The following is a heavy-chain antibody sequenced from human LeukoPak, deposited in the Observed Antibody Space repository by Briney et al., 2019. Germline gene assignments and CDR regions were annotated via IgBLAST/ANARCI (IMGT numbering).Heavy chain of an antibody. CDR1: GRSFSGYY. CDR3: ARYYYDNSGYGDYFDY. D-gene: IGHD3-22*01. J-gene: IGHJ4*02. Sequence: PSQTLSLTCAVYGRSFSGYYWSWIRQPPRKRLEWIAEINHSGSTNYTPSLKSRVTISVDTSKNPFSLKLSSVTAADTAVYYCARYYYDNSGYGDYFDYWGQGTLVTVSS. CDR2: INHSGST. V-gene: IGHV4-34*01.